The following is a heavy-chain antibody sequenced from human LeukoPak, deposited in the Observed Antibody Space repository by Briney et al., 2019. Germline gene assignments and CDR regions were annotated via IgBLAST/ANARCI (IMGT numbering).Heavy chain of an antibody. CDR3: ARDRGWLQARYFDY. D-gene: IGHD5-24*01. Sequence: SVKVSCKASGGTFSSYAISWVRQAPGQGLEWVGGITPIFGTANYAQKFQGRVTITADESTSTAYMELSSLRSEDTAVYYCARDRGWLQARYFDYWGQGTLVTVSS. V-gene: IGHV1-69*13. CDR1: GGTFSSYA. CDR2: ITPIFGTA. J-gene: IGHJ4*02.